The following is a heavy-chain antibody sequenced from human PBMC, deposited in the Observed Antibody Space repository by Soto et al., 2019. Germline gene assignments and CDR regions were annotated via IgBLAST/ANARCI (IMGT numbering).Heavy chain of an antibody. J-gene: IGHJ4*02. V-gene: IGHV3-21*01. CDR3: AGVATKEHCSSSSCYPFGS. Sequence: SLTPACPPSELHSNNFAVKWVRPPPEEGLEWVASIRGGSGYIYYADSVKGRFTISRDNAKNSLFLQMSSLRTEDTAVYYWAGVATKEHCSSSSCYPFGSWGQGTLVTVSS. CDR1: ELHSNNFA. D-gene: IGHD2-2*01. CDR2: IRGGSGYI.